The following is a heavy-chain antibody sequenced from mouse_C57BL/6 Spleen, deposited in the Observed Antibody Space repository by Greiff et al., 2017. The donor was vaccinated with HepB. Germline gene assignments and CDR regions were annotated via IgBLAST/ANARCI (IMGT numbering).Heavy chain of an antibody. CDR3: ARDWERAMDY. V-gene: IGHV1-82*01. J-gene: IGHJ4*01. CDR2: IYPGDGDT. D-gene: IGHD4-1*01. Sequence: QVQLKESGPELVKPGASVKISCKASGYAFSSSWMNWVKQRPGKGLEWIGRIYPGDGDTNYNGKFKGKATLTADKSSSTAYMQLSSLTSEDSAVYFCARDWERAMDYWGQGTSVTVSS. CDR1: GYAFSSSW.